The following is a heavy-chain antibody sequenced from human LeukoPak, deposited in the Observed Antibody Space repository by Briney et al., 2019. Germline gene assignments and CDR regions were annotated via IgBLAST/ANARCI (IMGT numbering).Heavy chain of an antibody. D-gene: IGHD3-10*01. CDR3: ASGGLTMVPSNFLSGI. J-gene: IGHJ4*02. CDR1: GFTFSSYS. CDR2: ISSSGSTI. V-gene: IGHV3-48*01. Sequence: GGSLRLSCAASGFTFSSYSMNWLRQAPRKGLDWVSYISSSGSTIYYADSVKGRFTISRDNAKNSLYLQMNSLRAEDTAVYYCASGGLTMVPSNFLSGIWGQGTLVTVSS.